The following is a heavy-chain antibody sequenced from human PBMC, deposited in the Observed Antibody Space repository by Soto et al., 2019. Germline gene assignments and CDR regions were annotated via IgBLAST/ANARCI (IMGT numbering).Heavy chain of an antibody. J-gene: IGHJ6*02. V-gene: IGHV1-46*01. CDR1: GYTFTSYY. Sequence: GSVKVSCKASGYTFTSYYMHWVRQAPGQGLEWMGIINPSGGSTSYAQKFRGRVTMTRDTSTSTVYMELSSLRSEDTAVYYCARDLMLMGYCSGGSCGRTYYYYGMDVWGQGTTVTVSS. CDR3: ARDLMLMGYCSGGSCGRTYYYYGMDV. CDR2: INPSGGST. D-gene: IGHD2-15*01.